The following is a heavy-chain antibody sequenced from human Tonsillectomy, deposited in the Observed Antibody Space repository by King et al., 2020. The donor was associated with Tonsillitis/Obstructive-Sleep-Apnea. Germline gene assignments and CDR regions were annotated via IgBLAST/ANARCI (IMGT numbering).Heavy chain of an antibody. D-gene: IGHD3-3*01. CDR3: AKDLYEDFWRCYSLDF. CDR2: ISWNSGSI. J-gene: IGHJ4*02. CDR1: GFTFDDYA. Sequence: VQLVESGGGLVQPGRSLRLSCAASGFTFDDYAMHWVRQAPGKGLEWVSGISWNSGSIGYADSVKGRFTISRDNAKNSLYLQMNSLRAEDTALYYCAKDLYEDFWRCYSLDFWGQGPLVTVSS. V-gene: IGHV3-9*01.